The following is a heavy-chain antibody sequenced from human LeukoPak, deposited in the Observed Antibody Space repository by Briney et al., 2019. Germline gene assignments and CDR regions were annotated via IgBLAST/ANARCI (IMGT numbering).Heavy chain of an antibody. V-gene: IGHV3-23*01. Sequence: GGSLRLSCGASGFTFSSHAMTWVRQAPGKGLEWVSAISISGDTTYYADAVKGRFTISRDNSKNTVYLQMNSLRAEDTAVYYCANEIRPNDYWGQGTLVTVSS. CDR1: GFTFSSHA. CDR2: ISISGDTT. J-gene: IGHJ4*02. CDR3: ANEIRPNDY. D-gene: IGHD4-17*01.